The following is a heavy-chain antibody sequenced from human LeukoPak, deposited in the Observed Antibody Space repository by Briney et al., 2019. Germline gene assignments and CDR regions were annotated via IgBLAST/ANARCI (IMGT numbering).Heavy chain of an antibody. CDR1: GFTFSSYE. Sequence: GGSLRLSCAASGFTFSSYEMNWVRQVPGKGLEWVANIKQDGSEKYYVDSVKGRFTISGDNAKNSLYLQMNSLRAEDTAVYYCARVGGVATRPRYFDYWGQGTLVTVSS. V-gene: IGHV3-7*01. CDR3: ARVGGVATRPRYFDY. D-gene: IGHD4-23*01. J-gene: IGHJ4*02. CDR2: IKQDGSEK.